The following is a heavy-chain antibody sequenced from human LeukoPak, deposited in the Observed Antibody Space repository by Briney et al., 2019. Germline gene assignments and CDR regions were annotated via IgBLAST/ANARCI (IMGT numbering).Heavy chain of an antibody. V-gene: IGHV4-59*12. CDR3: AGRDY. CDR2: IYGSGNT. J-gene: IGHJ4*02. CDR1: GASISSWY. Sequence: SETLSLTCTVSGASISSWYWSWIRQPPGKGLEWIGYIYGSGNTNYNPSLKSRVTMSIDTSKNQFSLKLSAVTAADTAVYYCAGRDYWGQGIHVTVS.